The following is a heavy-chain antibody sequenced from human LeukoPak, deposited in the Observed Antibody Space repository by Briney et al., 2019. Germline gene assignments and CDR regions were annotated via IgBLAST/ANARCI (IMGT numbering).Heavy chain of an antibody. D-gene: IGHD3-16*01. J-gene: IGHJ4*02. V-gene: IGHV1-2*02. CDR1: GYTFTGYY. CDR2: INPISGTT. Sequence: ASVKVSCKGSGYTFTGYYMHWVRQAPGQGLEWMGWINPISGTTNYAQKLQGRVTMTRDTSISTVYMELSRLESDDTAVYYCVRDLMTTPTWDFDYWGQGTLVTVPS. CDR3: VRDLMTTPTWDFDY.